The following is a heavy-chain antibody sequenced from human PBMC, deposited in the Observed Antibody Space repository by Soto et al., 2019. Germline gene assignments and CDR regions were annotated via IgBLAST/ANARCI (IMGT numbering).Heavy chain of an antibody. CDR2: ISGDGNDK. Sequence: QVQRVESGGGVVQPGRSLRLSCAASGFFFRNFGMHWVRRAPGKGLEWVAAISGDGNDKYYPDSMKGRFTISRDNFNNTLYLQLNSLRPEDTAVYHCVQGASTAHQPLDSWGKGVLVTVSS. J-gene: IGHJ4*02. CDR1: GFFFRNFG. D-gene: IGHD1-26*01. CDR3: VQGASTAHQPLDS. V-gene: IGHV3-30*03.